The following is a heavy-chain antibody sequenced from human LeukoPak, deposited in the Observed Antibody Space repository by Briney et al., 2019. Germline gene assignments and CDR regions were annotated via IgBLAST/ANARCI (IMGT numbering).Heavy chain of an antibody. D-gene: IGHD6-19*01. CDR3: ARHYRRYIAVASGFGY. J-gene: IGHJ4*02. V-gene: IGHV4-39*01. CDR1: GGSISSSSYY. CDR2: IYYSGST. Sequence: SETLSLTCTVSGGSISSSSYYWGWIRQPPGKGLEWIGSIYYSGSTYYNPSLKSRVTISVDTSKNQFSLKLSSVTAADTAVYYCARHYRRYIAVASGFGYWGKETLVTVSS.